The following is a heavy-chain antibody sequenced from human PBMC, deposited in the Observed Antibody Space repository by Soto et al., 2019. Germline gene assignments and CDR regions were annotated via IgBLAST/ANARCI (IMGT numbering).Heavy chain of an antibody. CDR2: IYYTGIT. CDR3: ARPARQDTVAGNY. D-gene: IGHD6-19*01. CDR1: GGSISSSSYY. Sequence: SETLSLTCTVSGGSISSSSYYRGWIRQPPGKGLEWIGSIYYTGITHYNPSLKSRATISIDTSKNQFSLNLNSVTATDTAVYYCARPARQDTVAGNYWGQGTLVTVSS. J-gene: IGHJ4*02. V-gene: IGHV4-39*01.